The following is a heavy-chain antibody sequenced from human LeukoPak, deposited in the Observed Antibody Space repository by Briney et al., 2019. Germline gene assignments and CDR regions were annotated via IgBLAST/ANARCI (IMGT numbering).Heavy chain of an antibody. CDR1: GFTFSSYA. D-gene: IGHD6-13*01. CDR2: ISGSSGTT. V-gene: IGHV3-23*01. Sequence: GGSLRLSCAASGFTFSSYAMSWVRQAPGKRLEWVSAISGSSGTTYYADSVKGRFTISRDNSKNTLYLEMNNLRGDATAVYYCAKDSSGDSTAWSPFDYWGQGTLVTVSS. CDR3: AKDSSGDSTAWSPFDY. J-gene: IGHJ4*02.